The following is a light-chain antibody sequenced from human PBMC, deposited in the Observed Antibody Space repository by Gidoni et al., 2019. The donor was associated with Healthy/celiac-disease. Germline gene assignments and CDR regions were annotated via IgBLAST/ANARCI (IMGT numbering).Light chain of an antibody. CDR1: QSISSY. J-gene: IGKJ4*01. V-gene: IGKV1-39*01. CDR3: QQSYSTLLLT. CDR2: AAS. Sequence: DIQMTQSPSTLSSSAGDRVTIPCRARQSISSYLKWYQQKPGKAPKLLIYAASSLQSGVPSRFSGSGSGTDFTLTISSLQPEDFATYYCQQSYSTLLLTFGGGTKVEIK.